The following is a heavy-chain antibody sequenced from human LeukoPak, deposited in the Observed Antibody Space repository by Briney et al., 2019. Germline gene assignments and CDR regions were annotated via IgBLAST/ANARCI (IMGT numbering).Heavy chain of an antibody. V-gene: IGHV3-7*03. CDR3: AKGSYYDSSGSFYFDY. D-gene: IGHD3-22*01. J-gene: IGHJ4*02. Sequence: PGGSLRLSCVASGFTFRNYWMSWVRQAPGKGLEWVANIKEDGSEKYYVDSVKGRFTISRDNSKNTLYVQVNSLGTEDTAAYYCAKGSYYDSSGSFYFDYWGQGTLVTVSS. CDR2: IKEDGSEK. CDR1: GFTFRNYW.